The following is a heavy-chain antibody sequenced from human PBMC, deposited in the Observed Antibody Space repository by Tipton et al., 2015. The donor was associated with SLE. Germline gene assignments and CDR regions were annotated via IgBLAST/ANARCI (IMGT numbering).Heavy chain of an antibody. D-gene: IGHD2-2*02. V-gene: IGHV4-59*01. Sequence: TLSLTCAVYGGSFSGYYWSWIRQPPGKGLEWVGYISYSGSTNYNPSLKRRVTISLDTSKNQFSLKVSSVTAADTAVYYCARVQCTSTTCYTHDYWGQGTLVTVSS. CDR3: ARVQCTSTTCYTHDY. CDR2: ISYSGST. J-gene: IGHJ4*02. CDR1: GGSFSGYY.